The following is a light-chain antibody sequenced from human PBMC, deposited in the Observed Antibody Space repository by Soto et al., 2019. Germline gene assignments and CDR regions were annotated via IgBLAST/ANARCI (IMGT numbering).Light chain of an antibody. CDR2: AAS. V-gene: IGKV1-39*01. Sequence: DIQMTPSPSSLSASVVDIVTITCRASQSISSYLNWYQQKPGKAPKLLIYAASSLQSGVPSRFSGSGSGTDFTLTISSLQPEDFATYYCQQSYSTTWKCGQGNKGDIK. CDR1: QSISSY. J-gene: IGKJ1*01. CDR3: QQSYSTTWK.